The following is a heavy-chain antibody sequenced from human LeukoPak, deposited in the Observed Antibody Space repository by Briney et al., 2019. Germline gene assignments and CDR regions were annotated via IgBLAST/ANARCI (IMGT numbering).Heavy chain of an antibody. V-gene: IGHV3-7*01. J-gene: IGHJ4*02. D-gene: IGHD3-22*01. CDR2: IKQDGSEK. CDR3: ARDRSNYYDSRLDY. Sequence: PGGSLRLSCAASGFPFSSYWMSWVRQAPGKGLEWVANIKQDGSEKYYVDSVKGRFTISRDNAKNSLYLQMNSLRAEDTAVYYCARDRSNYYDSRLDYWGQGTLVTVSS. CDR1: GFPFSSYW.